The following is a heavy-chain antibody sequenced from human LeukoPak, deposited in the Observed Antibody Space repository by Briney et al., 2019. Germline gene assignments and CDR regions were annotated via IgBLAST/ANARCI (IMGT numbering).Heavy chain of an antibody. CDR1: GFTFSSYW. CDR3: ARAPVSVYYYMDV. Sequence: GGSLRLSCAASGFTFSSYWMHWVRQAPGKGLVWVSRINSDGSSTSYADSVKGRFTISRDNAKNTLYLQMNSLRAEDTAVYYCARAPVSVYYYMDVWGKGTTVTVSS. J-gene: IGHJ6*03. CDR2: INSDGSST. V-gene: IGHV3-74*01. D-gene: IGHD3-10*01.